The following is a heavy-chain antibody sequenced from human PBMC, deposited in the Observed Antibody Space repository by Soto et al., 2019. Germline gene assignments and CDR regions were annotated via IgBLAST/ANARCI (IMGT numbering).Heavy chain of an antibody. D-gene: IGHD6-13*01. V-gene: IGHV3-21*01. Sequence: GGSLRLSCAASGFTFSSYSMNWVSQAIGKGLEWVSSISSSSSYIYYADSVKGRFTISRDNAKNSLYLQMNSLRAEDTAVYFCARVAAVPALYYFDYWGQGTLVTVSS. CDR1: GFTFSSYS. J-gene: IGHJ4*02. CDR3: ARVAAVPALYYFDY. CDR2: ISSSSSYI.